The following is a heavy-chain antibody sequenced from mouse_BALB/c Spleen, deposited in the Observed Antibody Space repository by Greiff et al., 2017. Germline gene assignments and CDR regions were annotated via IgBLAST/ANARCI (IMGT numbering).Heavy chain of an antibody. CDR3: ARSPYYYGSHYYAMDY. D-gene: IGHD1-1*01. J-gene: IGHJ4*01. V-gene: IGHV5-17*02. CDR2: ISSGSSTI. Sequence: EVQLQESGGGLVQPGGSRKLSCAASGFTFSSFGMHWVRQAPEKGLEWVAYISSGSSTIYYADTVKGRFTISRDNPKNTLFLQMTSLRSEDTAMYYCARSPYYYGSHYYAMDYWGQGTSVTVSS. CDR1: GFTFSSFG.